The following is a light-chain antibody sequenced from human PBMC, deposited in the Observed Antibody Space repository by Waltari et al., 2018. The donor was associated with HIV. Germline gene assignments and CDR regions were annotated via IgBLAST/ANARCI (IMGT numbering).Light chain of an antibody. Sequence: DIQMTQSPSSLTASVGDRVTITCRASRGIKKDVGWYQQKPGTAPKRLIHAASTLQTGVPSRFSGSGYGSEFTLTISSLQPEDFATYYCLQVNTYPRTFGQGTKVENK. J-gene: IGKJ1*01. V-gene: IGKV1-17*01. CDR3: LQVNTYPRT. CDR2: AAS. CDR1: RGIKKD.